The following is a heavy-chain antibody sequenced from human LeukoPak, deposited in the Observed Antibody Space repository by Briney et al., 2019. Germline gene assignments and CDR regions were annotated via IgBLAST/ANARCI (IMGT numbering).Heavy chain of an antibody. CDR2: ISHDGSHK. CDR3: ARDPNRLADYGGDYFDH. D-gene: IGHD4-23*01. CDR1: GFTFSGFS. V-gene: IGHV3-30*04. J-gene: IGHJ4*02. Sequence: GGSLRLSCVASGFTFSGFSMHWVRQAPGNGLEWVAVISHDGSHKSYADSVRGRFTISRDNSKNTLSLQMNTLRPEDTALFYCARDPNRLADYGGDYFDHWGQGTLVTVSS.